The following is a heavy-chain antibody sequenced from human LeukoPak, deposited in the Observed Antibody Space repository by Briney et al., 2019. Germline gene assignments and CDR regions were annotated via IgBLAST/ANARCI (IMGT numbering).Heavy chain of an antibody. Sequence: ASVKVSCKASGYTFTDMNWVRQAPGQGLEWMGWIHPNSSGTNYAQKFQGRVTMTSDTSISTAYMELTSLTSDDTAVYYCARGISDSSGYYPLFNYWGQGTLVTVSS. CDR2: IHPNSSGT. CDR1: GYTFTD. D-gene: IGHD3-22*01. CDR3: ARGISDSSGYYPLFNY. J-gene: IGHJ4*02. V-gene: IGHV1-2*02.